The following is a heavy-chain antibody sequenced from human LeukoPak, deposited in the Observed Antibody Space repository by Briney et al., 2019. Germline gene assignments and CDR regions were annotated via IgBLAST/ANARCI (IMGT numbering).Heavy chain of an antibody. V-gene: IGHV3-23*01. D-gene: IGHD2-15*01. J-gene: IGHJ6*03. CDR3: AKNGDRGAYCSGGSCYPYYYYNMDV. Sequence: GSLRLSCAASGFTFSSYGMSWVRQAPGKGLEWVSAISDTGGGTYYADSVKGRFTISRDNSKNTLYLQMNSLRAEDTAIYYCAKNGDRGAYCSGGSCYPYYYYNMDVWGKGTTVTISS. CDR1: GFTFSSYG. CDR2: ISDTGGGT.